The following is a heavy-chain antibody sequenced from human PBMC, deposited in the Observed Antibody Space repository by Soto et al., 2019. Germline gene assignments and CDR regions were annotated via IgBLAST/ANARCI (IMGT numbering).Heavy chain of an antibody. J-gene: IGHJ4*02. CDR3: ATDEEQWMTPFGF. CDR2: ISAYNGNT. CDR1: RYTFTSNC. D-gene: IGHD6-19*01. Sequence: EASVKLSSKASRYTFTSNCISSLRQAPGQGLEWMGWISAYNGNTNYAQKLQGRVTMTTDTSTSTAYMELSNLRSGDTAVYFCATDEEQWMTPFGFWGQGTLVTVSS. V-gene: IGHV1-18*01.